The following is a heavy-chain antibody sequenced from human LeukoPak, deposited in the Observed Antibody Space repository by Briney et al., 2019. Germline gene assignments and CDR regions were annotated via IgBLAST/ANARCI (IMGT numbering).Heavy chain of an antibody. J-gene: IGHJ6*03. V-gene: IGHV1-2*02. Sequence: ASVKVSCKASGFTLIDYSHWVRQDPRQGLQWMGWIKPYSGDTDYAQRFQGRVTMTRDTSISTVYMELSSLRSDDTAVYYCARTDSVPAGDYHYWYMDVWGKGTTVTVSS. D-gene: IGHD2-2*01. CDR1: GFTLIDY. CDR3: ARTDSVPAGDYHYWYMDV. CDR2: IKPYSGDT.